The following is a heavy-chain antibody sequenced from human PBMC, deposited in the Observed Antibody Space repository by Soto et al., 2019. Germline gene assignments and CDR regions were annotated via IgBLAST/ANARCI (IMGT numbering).Heavy chain of an antibody. J-gene: IGHJ4*02. CDR1: GGSISTANYC. CDR2: LYNGGST. CDR3: ARGPSGDKVDY. V-gene: IGHV4-30-4*01. Sequence: QVQLQESGPGLVKPSETLSLTCTVSGGSISTANYCWSWIRQSPDKGLEWIGHLYNGGSTYNNPSLKSRVTISVDTSKNQFSLKLSSVSAADTAVYYCARGPSGDKVDYWGQGTLVTVSS. D-gene: IGHD7-27*01.